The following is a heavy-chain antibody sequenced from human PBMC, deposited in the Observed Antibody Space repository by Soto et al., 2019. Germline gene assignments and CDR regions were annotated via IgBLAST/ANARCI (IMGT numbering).Heavy chain of an antibody. CDR2: INLSGGST. CDR3: ARDGRSIVVITNYWYFDL. V-gene: IGHV1-46*01. Sequence: ASLKVSCKASGYTFTSYDMHWARQAPGQGLEWMGIINLSGGSTSYAQKFQGRVTMTRDTSTSTVYMELSSLRSEDTAVYYCARDGRSIVVITNYWYFDLWGRGTLVTVSS. CDR1: GYTFTSYD. D-gene: IGHD3-22*01. J-gene: IGHJ2*01.